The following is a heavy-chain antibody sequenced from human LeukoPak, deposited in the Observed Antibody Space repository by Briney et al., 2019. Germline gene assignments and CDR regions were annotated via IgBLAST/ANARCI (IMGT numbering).Heavy chain of an antibody. Sequence: GGSLRLSCAASGFTFSSYTMNWVRQAPGKGLEWVSYISSSGGTIYYADFVKGRFTISRDNAKNSLYLQMNSPRAEDTAVYYCARVGTSSKYYYYMDVWGKGTTVTVSS. CDR2: ISSSGGTI. J-gene: IGHJ6*03. CDR3: ARVGTSSKYYYYMDV. CDR1: GFTFSSYT. D-gene: IGHD1-1*01. V-gene: IGHV3-48*04.